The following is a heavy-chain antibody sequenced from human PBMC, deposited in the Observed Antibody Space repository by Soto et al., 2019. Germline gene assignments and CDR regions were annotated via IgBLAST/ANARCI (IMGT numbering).Heavy chain of an antibody. CDR2: INPKTAAT. V-gene: IGHV1-2*02. Sequence: QVQLVQSGAEVKKSGASVKVSCKASGYTFSDYFIQWLRQAPGQGLEWVAWINPKTAATNYAKKFQDRVTLTSDTSFSTAYLELTGLRPDDTAVYYCARIKWGLDYYSGMDVWGQGTAVTVSS. J-gene: IGHJ6*02. D-gene: IGHD1-26*01. CDR1: GYTFSDYF. CDR3: ARIKWGLDYYSGMDV.